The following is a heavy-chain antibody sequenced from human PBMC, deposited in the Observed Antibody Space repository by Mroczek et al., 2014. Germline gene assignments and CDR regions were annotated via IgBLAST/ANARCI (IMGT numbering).Heavy chain of an antibody. V-gene: IGHV4-39*01. CDR2: IYYSGST. Sequence: QVQLQQSGPGLVKPSETLSLTCTVSGGSISSSSYYWGWIRQPPGKGLEWIGSIYYSGSTYYNPSLKSRVTISVDTSKNQFSLKLSSVTAADTAVYYCARQVGRQVGPAPIYFDYVGQGTLVTVSS. D-gene: IGHD2-15*01. CDR1: GGSISSSSYY. J-gene: IGHJ4*02. CDR3: ARQVGRQVGPAPIYFDY.